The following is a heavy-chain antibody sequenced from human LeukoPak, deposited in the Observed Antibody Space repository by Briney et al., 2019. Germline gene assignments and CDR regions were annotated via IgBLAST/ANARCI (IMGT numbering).Heavy chain of an antibody. CDR1: GGTFCSYA. CDR2: IIPILGIA. Sequence: ASVKVSSKASGGTFCSYAISWGRQAPGQGLEWRGRIIPILGIAKYAQKFQGRVTITADKSTSTAYMELSSLKSEDTAVYYCASSVAAAGTSYFDYWGQGTLVTVSS. V-gene: IGHV1-69*04. J-gene: IGHJ4*02. D-gene: IGHD6-13*01. CDR3: ASSVAAAGTSYFDY.